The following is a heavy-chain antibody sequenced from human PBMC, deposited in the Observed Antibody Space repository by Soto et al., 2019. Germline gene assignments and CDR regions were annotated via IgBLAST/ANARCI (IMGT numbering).Heavy chain of an antibody. CDR1: GFTVSSNY. D-gene: IGHD6-13*01. CDR3: ARVGRGLEQQLADDY. V-gene: IGHV3-66*01. CDR2: IYSGGST. J-gene: IGHJ4*02. Sequence: EVQLVESGGGLVQPGGSLRLSCAASGFTVSSNYMSWVRQAPGKGLEWVSVIYSGGSTYYADSVKGRFTISRDNSKNTLYLQMNSLRAEDTAVYYGARVGRGLEQQLADDYWGQGTLVTVSS.